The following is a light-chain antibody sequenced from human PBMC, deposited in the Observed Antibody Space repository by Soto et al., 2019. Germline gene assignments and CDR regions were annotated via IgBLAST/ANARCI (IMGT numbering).Light chain of an antibody. CDR1: QIVTSD. Sequence: EIVLTQSPGTVSLSPGERVTLCCRAIQIVTSDYLAWYHQAPGQAPRLLIFGASYRATGIPARFSGSGSGTEFNLTISSLQSEDFAVYFCQQYDDWLRLTFGGGTKVDIK. CDR2: GAS. V-gene: IGKV3D-15*01. CDR3: QQYDDWLRLT. J-gene: IGKJ4*01.